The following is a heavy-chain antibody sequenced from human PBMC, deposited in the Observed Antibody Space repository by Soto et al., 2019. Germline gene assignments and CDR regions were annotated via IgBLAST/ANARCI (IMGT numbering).Heavy chain of an antibody. CDR2: IYSSGST. CDR3: ARHPQPPHTWFDP. V-gene: IGHV4-59*08. Sequence: SETLSLTCTVSGGSITTYYWSWIRQPPGKELEWIRYIYSSGSTNYNPSLKSRVTISIDTSKNLFSLNLKSVTAADTAVYHCARHPQPPHTWFDPWGREILVTVS. CDR1: GGSITTYY. J-gene: IGHJ5*02.